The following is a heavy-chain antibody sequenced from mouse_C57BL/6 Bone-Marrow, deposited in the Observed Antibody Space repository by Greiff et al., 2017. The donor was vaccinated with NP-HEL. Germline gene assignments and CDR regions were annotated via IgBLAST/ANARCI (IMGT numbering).Heavy chain of an antibody. CDR1: GYAFTNYL. D-gene: IGHD1-1*01. V-gene: IGHV1-54*01. CDR2: IIPGSGGT. J-gene: IGHJ2*01. CDR3: ARSGGYYGLDY. Sequence: QVQLQQSGAELVRPGTSVKVSCKASGYAFTNYLIEWVKQWPGQGLEWIGVIIPGSGGTNYNEKFKGKATLTADKSSSTAYMQLSSLTSEGSAVYFCARSGGYYGLDYWGQGTTLAVSS.